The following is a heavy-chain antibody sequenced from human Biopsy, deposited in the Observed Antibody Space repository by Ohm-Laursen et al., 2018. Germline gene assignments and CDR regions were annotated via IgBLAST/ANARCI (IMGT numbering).Heavy chain of an antibody. CDR2: IGTAADI. Sequence: SLRLSCAASGFTFSSYDMHWVRQVPGKGLEWVSAIGTAADIYNSGSVKGRFTISRENAKNSLYLQMNSLRAGDTAVYYCARGTFRYDSSGYSWLDPWGQGTLVTVSS. CDR1: GFTFSSYD. D-gene: IGHD3-22*01. V-gene: IGHV3-13*01. J-gene: IGHJ5*02. CDR3: ARGTFRYDSSGYSWLDP.